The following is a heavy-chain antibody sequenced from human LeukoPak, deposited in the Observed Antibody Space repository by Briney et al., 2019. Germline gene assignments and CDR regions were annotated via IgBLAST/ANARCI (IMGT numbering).Heavy chain of an antibody. CDR2: ISGGGGST. CDR3: ARCHSGSYYGDDAFDI. J-gene: IGHJ3*02. Sequence: GGSLRLSCAASGFTFNNYGMNWVRQAPGKGLEWVSSISGGGGSTYYADSVKGRFTISRDNSKNTLYLQMNSLRAEDTAVYYCARCHSGSYYGDDAFDIWGQGTMVTVSS. CDR1: GFTFNNYG. V-gene: IGHV3-23*01. D-gene: IGHD1-26*01.